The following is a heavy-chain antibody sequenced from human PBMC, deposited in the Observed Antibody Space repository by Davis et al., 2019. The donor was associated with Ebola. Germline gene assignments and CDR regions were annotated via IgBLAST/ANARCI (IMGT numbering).Heavy chain of an antibody. J-gene: IGHJ4*02. CDR1: GFAFNTYW. CDR3: AKGGYQLLHDY. Sequence: GESLKISCTASGFAFNTYWMSWVRQVPGKGLEWVATFSSDGANTYYADSVKGRVTISRDNSKNTLYLQMNSLRVEDTAMYYCAKGGYQLLHDYWGQGTLVTVSS. CDR2: FSSDGANT. D-gene: IGHD4-11*01. V-gene: IGHV3-23*01.